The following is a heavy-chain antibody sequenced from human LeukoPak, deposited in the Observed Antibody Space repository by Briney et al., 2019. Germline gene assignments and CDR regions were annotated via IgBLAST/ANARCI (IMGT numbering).Heavy chain of an antibody. CDR1: GYTFTSYG. D-gene: IGHD3-10*01. CDR3: ATDDYGTGVGGY. Sequence: ASVKVSCKASGYTFTSYGISWVRQAPGQGLEWMGWISGYNGHTNYAQKLQGRVTMTTDKSTSTAYLELSSLRSEDTALYYCATDDYGTGVGGYWGQGTLVTVSS. J-gene: IGHJ4*02. CDR2: ISGYNGHT. V-gene: IGHV1-18*01.